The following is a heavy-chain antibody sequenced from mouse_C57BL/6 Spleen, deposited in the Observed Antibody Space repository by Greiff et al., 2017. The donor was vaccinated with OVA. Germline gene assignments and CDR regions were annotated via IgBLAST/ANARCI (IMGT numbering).Heavy chain of an antibody. J-gene: IGHJ2*01. CDR2: IYPGDGDT. Sequence: VKLQQSGPELVKPGASVKISCKASGYAFSSSWMNWVKQRPGKGLEWIGRIYPGDGDTNYNGKFKGKATLTADKSSSTAYMQLSSLTSEDSAVYFCARSPLGEGYWGQGTTLTVSS. CDR3: ARSPLGEGY. CDR1: GYAFSSSW. D-gene: IGHD4-1*01. V-gene: IGHV1-82*01.